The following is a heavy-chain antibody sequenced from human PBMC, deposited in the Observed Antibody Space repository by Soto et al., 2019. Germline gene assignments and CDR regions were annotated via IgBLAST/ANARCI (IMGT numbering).Heavy chain of an antibody. D-gene: IGHD5-18*01. Sequence: GGSLRLSCAASGFTFSSYSMNWVRQAPGKGLEWVSYISSSSSTIYYADSVKGRFTISRDNAKNSLYLQMNSLRDEDTAVYYCARERTAMLYYYGMDVWAKGPRSPSP. CDR3: ARERTAMLYYYGMDV. CDR2: ISSSSSTI. J-gene: IGHJ6*02. V-gene: IGHV3-48*02. CDR1: GFTFSSYS.